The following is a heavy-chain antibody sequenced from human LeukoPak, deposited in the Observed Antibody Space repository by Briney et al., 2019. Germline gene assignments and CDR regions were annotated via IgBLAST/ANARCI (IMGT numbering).Heavy chain of an antibody. J-gene: IGHJ4*02. CDR1: GFTFDDYG. CDR3: AKDRGYYDYVWGSYNY. D-gene: IGHD3-16*01. CDR2: INWNGGST. Sequence: GGSLRLSCAASGFTFDDYGMSWVRQAPGKGLEWVSGINWNGGSTGYADSVKGRFTISRDNSKNTLYLQMNSLRAEDTAVYYCAKDRGYYDYVWGSYNYWGQGTLVTVSS. V-gene: IGHV3-20*04.